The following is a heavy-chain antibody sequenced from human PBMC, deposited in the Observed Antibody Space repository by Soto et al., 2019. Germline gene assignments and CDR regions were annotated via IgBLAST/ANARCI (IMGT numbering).Heavy chain of an antibody. CDR3: ARGQRFPDWFDP. D-gene: IGHD3-3*01. CDR1: GGAINSYY. V-gene: IGHV4-4*07. CDR2: IYSSGST. J-gene: IGHJ5*02. Sequence: NPSETLSLTCTVSGGAINSYYWTWIRQPAGKGLEWIGRIYSSGSTKYNPSLQSRVTMSLDTSKNQFSLRLTSVTAADTAVYYCARGQRFPDWFDPWGQGTLVTVSS.